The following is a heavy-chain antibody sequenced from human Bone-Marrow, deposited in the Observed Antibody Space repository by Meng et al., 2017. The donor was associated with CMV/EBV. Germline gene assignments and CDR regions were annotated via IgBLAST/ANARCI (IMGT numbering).Heavy chain of an antibody. CDR2: IYSGGST. Sequence: GESLKISCAASGFTVSSNYMSWVRQAPGKGLEWVSVIYSGGSTYYADSVKGRFTISRDNSKNTLYPQMNSLRAEDTAVYYCAKGGQLLHFDYWGQGTLVTVSS. J-gene: IGHJ4*02. CDR1: GFTVSSNY. CDR3: AKGGQLLHFDY. D-gene: IGHD2-2*01. V-gene: IGHV3-53*01.